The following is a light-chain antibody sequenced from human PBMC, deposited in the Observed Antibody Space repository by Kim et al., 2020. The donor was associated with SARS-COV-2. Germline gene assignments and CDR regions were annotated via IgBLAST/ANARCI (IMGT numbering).Light chain of an antibody. J-gene: IGKJ2*01. Sequence: IVLTQSPGSPSLAPGESATLSCRASQAVANKDFVWYQQKIGQAPRVLIYATSTRATGIPDRFSGSGSGTDFSLTISRLEPEDFATYDCLQYSTPPYTCGQGTKLEI. CDR1: QAVANKD. CDR3: LQYSTPPYT. V-gene: IGKV3-20*01. CDR2: ATS.